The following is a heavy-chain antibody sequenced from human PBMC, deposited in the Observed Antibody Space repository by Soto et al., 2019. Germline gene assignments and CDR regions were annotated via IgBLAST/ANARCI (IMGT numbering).Heavy chain of an antibody. Sequence: SETLSLTCTVSGGSISSGGYYWSWIRQHPGKGLEWIGYIYYSGSTYYNPSHKSRVTISVDTSKNQFSLKLSSVTAADMAVYYCARFVGIQLGNSCPPYYYGMDVWGQGTTVTVSS. CDR3: ARFVGIQLGNSCPPYYYGMDV. CDR1: GGSISSGGYY. J-gene: IGHJ6*02. CDR2: IYYSGST. V-gene: IGHV4-31*03. D-gene: IGHD5-18*01.